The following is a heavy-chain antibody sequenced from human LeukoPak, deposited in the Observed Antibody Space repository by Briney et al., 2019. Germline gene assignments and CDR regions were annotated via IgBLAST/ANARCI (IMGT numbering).Heavy chain of an antibody. Sequence: GGSLRLSCAASGLILSNYGIHWVRQAPGKGLEWVALIWYDGSNQYYADSVKGRFTISRDNSKNTVYLEMNSLRAEDTAVYYCARPDSSGSSYYGLDVWGQGATVTVSS. CDR2: IWYDGSNQ. V-gene: IGHV3-33*01. D-gene: IGHD6-25*01. CDR3: ARPDSSGSSYYGLDV. CDR1: GLILSNYG. J-gene: IGHJ6*02.